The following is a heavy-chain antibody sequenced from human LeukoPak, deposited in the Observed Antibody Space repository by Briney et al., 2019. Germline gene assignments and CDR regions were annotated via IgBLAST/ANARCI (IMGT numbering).Heavy chain of an antibody. J-gene: IGHJ5*02. V-gene: IGHV3-43*02. Sequence: GGSLRLSCAASGLTFDDYAMHWVRQPPGKGLEWVSLISADGAGTSYANSVKGRFIISRDNSKNLLFLQMNGLRTEDTAFYFCAKVGPWLANDLWGQGILVTVSP. CDR1: GLTFDDYA. D-gene: IGHD6-19*01. CDR2: ISADGAGT. CDR3: AKVGPWLANDL.